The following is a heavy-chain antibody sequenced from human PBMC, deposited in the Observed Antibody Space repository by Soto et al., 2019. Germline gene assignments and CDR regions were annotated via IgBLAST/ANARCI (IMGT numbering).Heavy chain of an antibody. CDR2: IIPIFGTA. CDR1: GGTFSSYA. Sequence: QVQLVQSGAEVKKPGSSVKVSCKASGGTFSSYAISWVRQAPGQGLEWMGGIIPIFGTANYAQKFQGRVTITADESTSTAYMELSSLRSEDTAVYYCARGPLGGAAGPYYYYGMDVWGQGTTVTVSS. J-gene: IGHJ6*02. D-gene: IGHD6-13*01. CDR3: ARGPLGGAAGPYYYYGMDV. V-gene: IGHV1-69*01.